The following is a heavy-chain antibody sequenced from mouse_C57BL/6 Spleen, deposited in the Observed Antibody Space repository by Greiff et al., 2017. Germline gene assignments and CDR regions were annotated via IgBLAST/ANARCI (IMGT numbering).Heavy chain of an antibody. CDR3: ARSAGSSYWYFDV. Sequence: VQLKESGPELVKPGASVKISCKASGYSFTGYYMNWVKQSPEKSLEWIGEINPSTGGTTYNQKFKAKATLTVDKSSSTAYMQLKSLTSEDSAVYYCARSAGSSYWYFDVWGTGTTVTVSS. J-gene: IGHJ1*03. CDR2: INPSTGGT. V-gene: IGHV1-42*01. D-gene: IGHD1-1*01. CDR1: GYSFTGYY.